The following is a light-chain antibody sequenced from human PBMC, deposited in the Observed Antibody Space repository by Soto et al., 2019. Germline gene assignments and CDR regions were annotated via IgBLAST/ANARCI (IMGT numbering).Light chain of an antibody. CDR2: DAS. Sequence: EIVLTQSPATLSLSPGERATLSCRASQSVSRYLAWYQQKPGQAPRLLIYDASNRATGIPARFSGSGSGTDFNLTISSLEPEDFAVYYCQQRSAWPSTFGGGTKVQIK. CDR1: QSVSRY. V-gene: IGKV3-11*01. J-gene: IGKJ4*01. CDR3: QQRSAWPST.